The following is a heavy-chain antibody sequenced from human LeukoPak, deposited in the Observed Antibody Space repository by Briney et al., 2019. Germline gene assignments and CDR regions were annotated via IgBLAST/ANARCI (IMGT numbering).Heavy chain of an antibody. V-gene: IGHV3-7*01. CDR2: IKQDGSEK. J-gene: IGHJ4*02. CDR3: ARDMTTVTTWSYYFDY. CDR1: GFTFSSYW. D-gene: IGHD4-17*01. Sequence: GGSLRLSCAASGFTFSSYWMSWVRQAPGKGLEWVANIKQDGSEKYYVDSVKGRFTISRDNAKNSLYLQMNSLRAEDTAVYYCARDMTTVTTWSYYFDYWGQGTLVTVSS.